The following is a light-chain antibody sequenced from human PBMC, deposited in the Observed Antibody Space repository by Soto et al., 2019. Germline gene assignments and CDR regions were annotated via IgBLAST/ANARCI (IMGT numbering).Light chain of an antibody. CDR1: NIGSKG. CDR2: DGG. CDR3: QVWDTNTAHVV. Sequence: SYELTQPPSVSEAPGQTARITCGGNNIGSKGVHWYQQKPGQAPVLVVYDGGDRPSGVPERFSGSNSGYTATLTISRVEAGDEADYYCQVWDTNTAHVVFGGGTKLTVL. V-gene: IGLV3-21*02. J-gene: IGLJ2*01.